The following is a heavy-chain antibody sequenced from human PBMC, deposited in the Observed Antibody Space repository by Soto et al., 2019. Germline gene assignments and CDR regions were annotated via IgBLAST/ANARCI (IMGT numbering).Heavy chain of an antibody. V-gene: IGHV4-39*02. J-gene: IGHJ4*02. CDR2: IYYTGST. Sequence: PSETLSLTCTVSGDSISSSTYHWGWIRQPPGKGLEWIGSIYYTGSTYYNPSLKSRVTISVDVSKNQFSLNLSSVTAADTAVYYCARENRLYSNYFDYWGQGTLVTVSS. D-gene: IGHD4-4*01. CDR1: GDSISSSTYH. CDR3: ARENRLYSNYFDY.